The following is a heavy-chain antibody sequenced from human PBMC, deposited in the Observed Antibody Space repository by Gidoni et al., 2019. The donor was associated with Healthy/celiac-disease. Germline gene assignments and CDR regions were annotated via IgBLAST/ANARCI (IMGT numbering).Heavy chain of an antibody. Sequence: QVQLVQSVAELKKPGSSVKVSCQASGGPFSSYAISWVRQAPGQGLEWKGGIIPIFGTANYAQKFQGRVTITADESTSTAYRELSSLRSEDTGVYYCAALDDYGDYEYFQHWGQGTLVTVSS. CDR2: IIPIFGTA. CDR3: AALDDYGDYEYFQH. J-gene: IGHJ1*01. D-gene: IGHD4-17*01. CDR1: GGPFSSYA. V-gene: IGHV1-69*01.